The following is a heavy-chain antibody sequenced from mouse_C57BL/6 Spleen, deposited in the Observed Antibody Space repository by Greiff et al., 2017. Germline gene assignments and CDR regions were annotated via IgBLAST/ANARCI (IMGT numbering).Heavy chain of an antibody. Sequence: QVQLQQPGAELVRPGSSVKLSCKASGYTFTSYWMDWVKQRPGQGLEWIGNIYPSDSETHYNQKFKDKATLTVDKSSSTAYMQLSSLTSEDSAVYYWAREGGKGPFYAMDYWGQGTSVTVSS. CDR3: AREGGKGPFYAMDY. D-gene: IGHD3-3*01. V-gene: IGHV1-61*01. CDR2: IYPSDSET. J-gene: IGHJ4*01. CDR1: GYTFTSYW.